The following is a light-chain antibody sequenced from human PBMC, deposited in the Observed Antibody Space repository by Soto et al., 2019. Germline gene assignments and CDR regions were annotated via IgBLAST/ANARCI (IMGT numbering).Light chain of an antibody. V-gene: IGLV2-14*01. J-gene: IGLJ1*01. CDR2: EVS. CDR1: SSDVGGYNY. CDR3: SSYTSSSTLV. Sequence: QSALTQPASVSGSPGQSITSSCTGTSSDVGGYNYVSWYQQHPGKAPKLMIYEVSNRPSGVSNRFSGSKSGNTASLTISGLQAEDEADYYCSSYTSSSTLVFGTGTKLTV.